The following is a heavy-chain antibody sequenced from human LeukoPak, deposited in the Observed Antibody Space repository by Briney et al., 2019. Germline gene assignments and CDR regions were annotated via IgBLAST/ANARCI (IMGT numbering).Heavy chain of an antibody. CDR2: FSSGSTYI. J-gene: IGHJ5*02. Sequence: GGSLRLSCAVSGFTFSSYGMNWVRPAPGRGVKWVSSFSSGSTYIYYAGSVKGRFTISRDNGKNSLYLQMNSLRAEDTAVYYCARDKLAYCGGDSYPDAWGQGTLVTVS. D-gene: IGHD2-21*02. CDR3: ARDKLAYCGGDSYPDA. V-gene: IGHV3-21*01. CDR1: GFTFSSYG.